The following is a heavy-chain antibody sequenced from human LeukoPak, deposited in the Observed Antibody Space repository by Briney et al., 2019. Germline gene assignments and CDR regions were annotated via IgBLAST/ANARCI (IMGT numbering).Heavy chain of an antibody. D-gene: IGHD5-18*01. Sequence: GGSLRLSCAASGFTFNMYTMNWVRQAPGKGLEWVSSISSSGVYIYYADSLKGRFTISRDNAKNSLYLQMNSLRADDTAVYYCARDRRLQLWSPAGFDYWGQGTLVTASS. CDR2: ISSSGVYI. V-gene: IGHV3-21*01. CDR1: GFTFNMYT. J-gene: IGHJ4*02. CDR3: ARDRRLQLWSPAGFDY.